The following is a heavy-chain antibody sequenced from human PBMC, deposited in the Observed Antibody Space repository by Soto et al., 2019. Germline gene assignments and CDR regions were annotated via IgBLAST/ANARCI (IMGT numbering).Heavy chain of an antibody. J-gene: IGHJ6*02. V-gene: IGHV3-53*01. Sequence: GGSLRLSCAASGFTFRNYDLHWVRQAPGKGLEWVSYIYSDGTTYYADSVKGRFTISRDNSNNTLYLHMNSLRVEDTAAYYCARDQFYGSASSNKRYSYFYGMDVWGQGTTVTVSS. CDR2: IYSDGTT. CDR1: GFTFRNYD. CDR3: ARDQFYGSASSNKRYSYFYGMDV. D-gene: IGHD3-10*01.